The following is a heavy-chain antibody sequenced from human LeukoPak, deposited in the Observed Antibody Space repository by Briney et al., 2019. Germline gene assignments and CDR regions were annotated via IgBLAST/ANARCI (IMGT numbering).Heavy chain of an antibody. J-gene: IGHJ5*02. CDR3: ARALGGRYFDWLSSYNWFDP. CDR2: INTNTGNP. CDR1: GYTFTSYA. D-gene: IGHD3-9*01. V-gene: IGHV7-4-1*02. Sequence: ASVKVSCTASGYTFTSYAMNWVRQAPRQGLEWMGWINTNTGNPTYAQGFTGRFVFSLDTSVSTAYLQISSLKAEDTAVYYCARALGGRYFDWLSSYNWFDPWGQGTLVTVSS.